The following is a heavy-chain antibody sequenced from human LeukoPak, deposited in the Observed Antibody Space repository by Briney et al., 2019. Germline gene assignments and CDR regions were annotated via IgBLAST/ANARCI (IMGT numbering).Heavy chain of an antibody. D-gene: IGHD6-19*01. CDR3: ARGGWYPESFQH. CDR1: GGSVSRSNW. Sequence: QPSETLSLTCAVSGGSVSRSNWWNCVRQPPGYGLEWIGEIHHSGSTNYNPSLKSRVTMSVDKSKNQFSLKLSSVTAADTAVYYCARGGWYPESFQHWGQGALVTVSS. CDR2: IHHSGST. V-gene: IGHV4-4*02. J-gene: IGHJ1*01.